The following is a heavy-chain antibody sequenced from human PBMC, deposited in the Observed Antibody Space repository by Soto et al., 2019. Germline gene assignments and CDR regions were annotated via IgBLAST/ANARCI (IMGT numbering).Heavy chain of an antibody. CDR2: IYYSGST. V-gene: IGHV4-31*03. CDR3: ARERRSGWYYFDY. J-gene: IGHJ4*02. D-gene: IGHD6-19*01. CDR1: GGSISSGGYY. Sequence: LSLTCTVSGGSISSGGYYWSWIRLHPGKGLEWIGYIYYSGSTYYNPSLKSRVTISVDTSKNQFSLKLSSVTAADTAVYYCARERRSGWYYFDYWGQGTLVTVSS.